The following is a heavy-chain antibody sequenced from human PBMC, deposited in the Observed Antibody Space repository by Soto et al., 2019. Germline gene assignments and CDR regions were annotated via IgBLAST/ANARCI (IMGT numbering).Heavy chain of an antibody. J-gene: IGHJ6*02. CDR3: ARDRVGIAARPGYYGMDV. V-gene: IGHV3-30*04. CDR2: VSYDGGNK. D-gene: IGHD6-6*01. Sequence: GWSLRLSCAASGFIFNSYAMHWVRQAPGKGLEWVAVVSYDGGNKYYADSVKGRFTISRDNSNNTLYLQMNSLRVDDMAIYYCARDRVGIAARPGYYGMDVWGQGTPVTVSS. CDR1: GFIFNSYA.